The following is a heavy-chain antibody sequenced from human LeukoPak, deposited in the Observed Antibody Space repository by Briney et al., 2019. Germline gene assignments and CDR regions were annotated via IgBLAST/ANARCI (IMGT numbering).Heavy chain of an antibody. CDR1: GYTFTGYY. Sequence: ASVKVSCKASGYTFTGYYMHWVRQAPGQGLEWMGWINPNSGGTNYAQKFQGRVTMTRDTSISTAYMELSRLRSDDTAMYYCARVTYRETGIDYWGQGTLVTVSS. CDR3: ARVTYRETGIDY. CDR2: INPNSGGT. V-gene: IGHV1-2*02. D-gene: IGHD1-14*01. J-gene: IGHJ4*02.